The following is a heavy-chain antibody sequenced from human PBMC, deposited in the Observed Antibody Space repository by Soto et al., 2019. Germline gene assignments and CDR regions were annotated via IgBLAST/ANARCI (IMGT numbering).Heavy chain of an antibody. CDR1: GGSFSGYY. J-gene: IGHJ5*02. CDR2: INRSGST. CDR3: ARGIEVAGKGCFLDP. V-gene: IGHV4-34*01. Sequence: SETLSLTCAVYGGSFSGYYWSWIRQPPGKGLEWIGEINRSGSTNYNPSLKSRVTISVDTSKNQFSLKLSSVTAADTAVYYCARGIEVAGKGCFLDPWGRGTMAAV. D-gene: IGHD6-19*01.